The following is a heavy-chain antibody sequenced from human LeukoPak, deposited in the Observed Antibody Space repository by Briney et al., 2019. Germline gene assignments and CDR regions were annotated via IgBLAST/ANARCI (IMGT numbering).Heavy chain of an antibody. D-gene: IGHD6-19*01. CDR3: ARLTVPGTPPDY. V-gene: IGHV4-38-2*01. CDR2: IYHSGST. J-gene: IGHJ4*02. CDR1: GYSISSGYC. Sequence: LETLSLTCAVSGYSISSGYCWGCIRLPPGKGLERIGTIYHSGSTYYNPSLKSRVTISVDTSKNQFSLKLSSVTAADTAVYYCARLTVPGTPPDYWGQGTLVTVSS.